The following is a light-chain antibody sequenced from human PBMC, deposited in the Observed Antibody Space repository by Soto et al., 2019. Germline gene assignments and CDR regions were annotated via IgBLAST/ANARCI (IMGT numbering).Light chain of an antibody. V-gene: IGKV3-20*01. CDR2: GAS. J-gene: IGKJ1*01. Sequence: EIVLTQSPGTLSLSPGERATLSCRASQIVSSTSLAWYQQKPGQAPRLLIYGASSRATGIPDRFSGSGSGTDFTLTISRLEPEDFAVYYCQQYGISSWTFGQGTKVEIK. CDR3: QQYGISSWT. CDR1: QIVSSTS.